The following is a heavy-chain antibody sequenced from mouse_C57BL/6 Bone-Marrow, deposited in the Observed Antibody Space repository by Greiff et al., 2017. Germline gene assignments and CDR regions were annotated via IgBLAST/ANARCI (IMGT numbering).Heavy chain of an antibody. J-gene: IGHJ4*01. CDR2: IDPADSYT. CDR3: ARHDYDGDYYAMDY. Sequence: QVQLQQPGAELVKPGASVKLSCKASGYTFTGYWMQWVKQRPEQGLEWIGEIDPADSYTNYNQKFKGKATLTVDTSSSTAYMQLSSLTSEDSAVYYCARHDYDGDYYAMDYWGQGTSVTVSS. CDR1: GYTFTGYW. V-gene: IGHV1-50*01. D-gene: IGHD2-4*01.